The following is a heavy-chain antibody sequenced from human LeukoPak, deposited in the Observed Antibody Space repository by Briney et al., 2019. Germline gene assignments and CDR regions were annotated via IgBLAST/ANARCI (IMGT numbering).Heavy chain of an antibody. D-gene: IGHD1-26*01. V-gene: IGHV3-23*01. CDR2: ISGSDGST. J-gene: IGHJ5*02. CDR3: ARELWSGSLNWFDP. Sequence: GGSLRLSCAASGFTFSSYAMSWVRQAPGKGLEWVSAISGSDGSTYYADSVKGRFTISRDNAKNSLYLQMNSLRAEDTAVYYCARELWSGSLNWFDPWGQGTLVTVSS. CDR1: GFTFSSYA.